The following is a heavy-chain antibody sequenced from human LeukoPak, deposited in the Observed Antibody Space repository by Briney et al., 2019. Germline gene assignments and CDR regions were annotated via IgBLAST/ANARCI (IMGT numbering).Heavy chain of an antibody. CDR2: IIPIFGTA. V-gene: IGHV1-69*13. CDR3: ATPRGYYYYGMDV. CDR1: GGTFSSYA. J-gene: IGHJ6*02. Sequence: GASVTVSCKASGGTFSSYAISWVRQAPGQGLEWMGGIIPIFGTANYAQRFQGRVTITADESTSTAYMELSSLRSEDTAVYYCATPRGYYYYGMDVWGQGTTVTVSS. D-gene: IGHD3-10*01.